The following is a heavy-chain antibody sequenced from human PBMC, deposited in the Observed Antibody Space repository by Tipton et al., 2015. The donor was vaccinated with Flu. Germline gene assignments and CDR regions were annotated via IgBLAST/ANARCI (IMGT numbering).Heavy chain of an antibody. CDR1: GYSIRSAYY. CDR3: RGSNDGFDT. CDR2: VNHSRP. V-gene: IGHV4-38-2*01. Sequence: TLSLTCSVSGYSIRSAYYWGWIRQPPGKGLEWIGEVNHSRPNPSLKSRVMISVDTSKNQFFLNLYSVTAADTAVYYCRGSNDGFDTWGQGTMVTVAS. J-gene: IGHJ3*02.